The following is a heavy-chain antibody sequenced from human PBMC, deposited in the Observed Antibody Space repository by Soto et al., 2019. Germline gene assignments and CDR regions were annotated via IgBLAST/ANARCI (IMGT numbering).Heavy chain of an antibody. CDR1: GGSISSGDYY. J-gene: IGHJ4*02. CDR2: IDYSGST. V-gene: IGHV4-31*03. CDR3: ARDSSSWPNFDY. D-gene: IGHD6-13*01. Sequence: SETLSLTCTVSGGSISSGDYYWSWIRQHPGKGLERIGYIDYSGSTHYNPSLKSRVTTSADTSKNQFSLKLSSVTAADTAVYYCARDSSSWPNFDYWGQGILVTVSS.